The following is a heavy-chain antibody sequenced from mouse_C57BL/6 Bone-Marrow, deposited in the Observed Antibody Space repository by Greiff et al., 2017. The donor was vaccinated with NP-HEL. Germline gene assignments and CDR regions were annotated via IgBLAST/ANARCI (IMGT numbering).Heavy chain of an antibody. CDR3: ARSPFYYGSSYVGYFDY. D-gene: IGHD1-1*01. J-gene: IGHJ2*01. Sequence: EVKLQESGPELVKPGASVKISCKASGYSFTDYNMNWVKQSNGKSLEWIGVINPNYGTTSYNQKFKGKATLTVDQSSSTAYMQLNSLTSEDSAVYYCARSPFYYGSSYVGYFDYWGQGTTLTVSS. V-gene: IGHV1-39*01. CDR1: GYSFTDYN. CDR2: INPNYGTT.